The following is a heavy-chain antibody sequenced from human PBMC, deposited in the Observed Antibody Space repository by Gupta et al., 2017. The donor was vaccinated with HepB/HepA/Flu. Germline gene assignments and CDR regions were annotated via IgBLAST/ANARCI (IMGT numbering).Heavy chain of an antibody. CDR2: ISDTGGDT. CDR3: AKRIEYSSSWGYFDY. V-gene: IGHV3-23*01. CDR1: GSHFTRFG. D-gene: IGHD6-6*01. Sequence: EVQLLESGGGFVEPGGSLRLSCVASGSHFTRFGMNWVRQALGKGLEWVSSISDTGGDTYYADSVKGRFTVSRDNSKNTLYLQMKTLKAEDTAVYYCAKRIEYSSSWGYFDYWGQGTLVSASS. J-gene: IGHJ4*02.